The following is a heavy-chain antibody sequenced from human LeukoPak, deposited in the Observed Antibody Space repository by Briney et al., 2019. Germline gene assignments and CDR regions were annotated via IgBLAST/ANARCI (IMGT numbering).Heavy chain of an antibody. D-gene: IGHD2-8*01. Sequence: PGGSLRLSCAASGFTFSSYWMSWVRQAPGKGLEWVANINQDGNEKYYVASVKGRFTISRDNAKNSLYLQMNSLRAEDTAVYFCARVVGDIVLMVYAIGWFDPRGQGTLVTVSS. CDR1: GFTFSSYW. CDR2: INQDGNEK. CDR3: ARVVGDIVLMVYAIGWFDP. V-gene: IGHV3-7*01. J-gene: IGHJ5*02.